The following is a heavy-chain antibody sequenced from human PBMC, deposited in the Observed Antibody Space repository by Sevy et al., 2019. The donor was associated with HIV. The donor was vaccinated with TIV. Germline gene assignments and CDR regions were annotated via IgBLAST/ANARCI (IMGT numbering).Heavy chain of an antibody. V-gene: IGHV3-66*01. D-gene: IGHD3-22*01. CDR2: FYSDGRT. CDR3: ARDRYYDASGYYYYYYGMDV. J-gene: IGHJ6*02. CDR1: GLSVSDNY. Sequence: GGYLRLSCAGSGLSVSDNYMNWVRQAPGKGLELVSVFYSDGRTYYADSVKGRFTITRDNSKNTLYLHMSNLRPEDTAVYYSARDRYYDASGYYYYYYGMDVWGQGTTVTVSS.